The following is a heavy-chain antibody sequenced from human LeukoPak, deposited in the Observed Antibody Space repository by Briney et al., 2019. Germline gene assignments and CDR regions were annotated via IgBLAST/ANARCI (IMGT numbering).Heavy chain of an antibody. D-gene: IGHD3-3*01. V-gene: IGHV3-11*04. CDR3: ARVYYDFWSGWKRDYYYYYMDV. J-gene: IGHJ6*03. Sequence: PGGSLRLSCAASGFTFSDYYMSWIRQAPGKGLEWVSYISSSGSTIYYADSVKGRFTISRDNAKNSLYLQMNSLRAEDTAVYYCARVYYDFWSGWKRDYYYYYMDVWGKGTTVTVSS. CDR2: ISSSGSTI. CDR1: GFTFSDYY.